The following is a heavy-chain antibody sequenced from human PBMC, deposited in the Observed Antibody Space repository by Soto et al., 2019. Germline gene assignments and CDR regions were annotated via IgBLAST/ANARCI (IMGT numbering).Heavy chain of an antibody. CDR3: AKGQVEMATGTYYSDY. D-gene: IGHD2-21*01. Sequence: QVQLVESGGGVVQPGRSLRLSCAASGFTFSSYGMHWVRQAPGKGLEWVAVISYDGSNKYYADSVKGRFTISRDNSKNTLYLQMNSLRAEDTAVYYCAKGQVEMATGTYYSDYWGQGTLVTVSS. CDR1: GFTFSSYG. V-gene: IGHV3-30*18. CDR2: ISYDGSNK. J-gene: IGHJ4*02.